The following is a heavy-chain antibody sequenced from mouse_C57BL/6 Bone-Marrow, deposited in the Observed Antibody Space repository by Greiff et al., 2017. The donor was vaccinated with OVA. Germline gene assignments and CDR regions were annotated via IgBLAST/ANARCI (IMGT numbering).Heavy chain of an antibody. CDR1: GFTFTDYY. V-gene: IGHV7-3*01. J-gene: IGHJ4*01. Sequence: EVQRVESGGGLVQPGGSLSLSCAASGFTFTDYYMSWVRQPPGKALEWLGFIRNKANGYTTEYSASVKGRFTISRDNSQSILYLQMNALRAEDSATYYCARSSYYYGSSFYYYAMDYWGQGTSVTVSS. CDR3: ARSSYYYGSSFYYYAMDY. CDR2: IRNKANGYTT. D-gene: IGHD1-1*01.